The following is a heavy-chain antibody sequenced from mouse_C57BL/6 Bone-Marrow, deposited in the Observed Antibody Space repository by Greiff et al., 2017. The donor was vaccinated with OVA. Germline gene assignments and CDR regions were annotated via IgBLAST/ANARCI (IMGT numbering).Heavy chain of an antibody. D-gene: IGHD2-5*01. V-gene: IGHV1-59*01. CDR1: GYTFTSYW. J-gene: IGHJ1*03. Sequence: QVQLQQPGAELVRPGTSVKLSCTASGYTFTSYWMHWVKQRPGQGLEWIGVIDPSDSYTNYNQKFKGKATLTVDTSSSTAYMQLSSLTSEDSAVYYSAGYYSNLRGFDGWGTGTTVTVSS. CDR3: AGYYSNLRGFDG. CDR2: IDPSDSYT.